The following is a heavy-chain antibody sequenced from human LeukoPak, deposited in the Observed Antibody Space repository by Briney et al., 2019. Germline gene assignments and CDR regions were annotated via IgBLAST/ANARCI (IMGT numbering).Heavy chain of an antibody. CDR3: ARVSRGDNYGNFDH. CDR1: GGSISSGGDS. D-gene: IGHD5-18*01. J-gene: IGHJ4*02. CDR2: IYYSGST. V-gene: IGHV4-31*03. Sequence: SETLSLTCTVSGGSISSGGDSWSWLRQHPGKGLEWIGYIYYSGSTYYNPSLKSRVTISVDTSKNQSSLKLSSVTAADTAVYFCARVSRGDNYGNFDHWGQGTLVTVPS.